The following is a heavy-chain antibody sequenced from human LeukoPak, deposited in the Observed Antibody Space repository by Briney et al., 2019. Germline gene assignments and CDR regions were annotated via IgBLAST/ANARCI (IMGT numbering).Heavy chain of an antibody. Sequence: PGGSLRLSCVASANYWMHWVRQAPGKGLVWVSRINSDGSSTTYADSVKGRFTISRDNAKNTLYLQMNSLRAEDTAVYYCARVPSTQWLVYYFDYWGQGTLVTVSS. CDR3: ARVPSTQWLVYYFDY. J-gene: IGHJ4*02. CDR2: INSDGSST. V-gene: IGHV3-74*01. CDR1: ANYW. D-gene: IGHD6-19*01.